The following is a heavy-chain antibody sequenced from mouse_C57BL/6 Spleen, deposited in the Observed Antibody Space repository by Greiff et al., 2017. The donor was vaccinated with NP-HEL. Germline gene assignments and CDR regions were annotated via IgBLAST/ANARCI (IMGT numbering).Heavy chain of an antibody. CDR3: ARDGGSPDY. Sequence: EVKLMESGGGLVKPGGSLKLSCAASGFTFSSYAMSWVRQTPEKRLEWVATISDGGSYTYYPDNVKGRFTISRDNAKNNLYLQMSHLKSEDTAMYYCARDGGSPDYWGQGTTLTVSS. CDR2: ISDGGSYT. D-gene: IGHD1-1*02. V-gene: IGHV5-4*01. J-gene: IGHJ2*01. CDR1: GFTFSSYA.